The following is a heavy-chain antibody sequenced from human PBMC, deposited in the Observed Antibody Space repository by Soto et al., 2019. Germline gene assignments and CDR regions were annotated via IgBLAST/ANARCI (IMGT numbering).Heavy chain of an antibody. CDR3: ARVKGVTSTNLDP. CDR1: GGTFSSYA. D-gene: IGHD2-8*01. Sequence: ASVKVSCKASGGTFSSYAISWVRQAPGQGLEWMGGIIPIFGTANYAQKFQGRVTITTDESTSTAYMELSSLRSEDTAVYYCARVKGVTSTNLDPWGQGTLVTVSS. J-gene: IGHJ5*02. V-gene: IGHV1-69*05. CDR2: IIPIFGTA.